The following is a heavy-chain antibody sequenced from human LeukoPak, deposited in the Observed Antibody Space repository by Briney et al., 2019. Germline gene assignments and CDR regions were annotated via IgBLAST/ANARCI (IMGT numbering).Heavy chain of an antibody. Sequence: ASVKVSCKASGYTFTGYYIHWVRQAPGQGLEWMGWINPHSGGTNYAQKFQGGVTMTRDASITTAYMELSSLRSDDTAVYYCARDVGEYCSSTNCYASHYWGQGTLVTVSS. CDR1: GYTFTGYY. CDR2: INPHSGGT. CDR3: ARDVGEYCSSTNCYASHY. D-gene: IGHD2-2*01. V-gene: IGHV1-2*02. J-gene: IGHJ4*02.